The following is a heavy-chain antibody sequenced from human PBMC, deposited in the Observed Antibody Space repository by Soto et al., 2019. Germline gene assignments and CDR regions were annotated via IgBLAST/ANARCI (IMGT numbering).Heavy chain of an antibody. CDR3: AKGRSGSGSYYAQQDY. Sequence: EVQLLESGGGLVQPGGSLRLSCAASGFTFSSYAMSWVRQAPGKGLEWVSAITGPGGNTYYADSVKGRFTISRDNSKNTLYLQMNSLRAEDTAVYYCAKGRSGSGSYYAQQDYXGXGTLVTVSS. CDR2: ITGPGGNT. CDR1: GFTFSSYA. V-gene: IGHV3-23*01. D-gene: IGHD3-10*01. J-gene: IGHJ4*02.